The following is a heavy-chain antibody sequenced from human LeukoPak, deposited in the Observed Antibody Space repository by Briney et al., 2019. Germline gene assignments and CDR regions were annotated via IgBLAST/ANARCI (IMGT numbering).Heavy chain of an antibody. CDR2: ISGSGGST. V-gene: IGHV3-23*01. CDR1: GFTFSGYA. CDR3: AKSRSGRTAFDY. D-gene: IGHD2-15*01. J-gene: IGHJ4*02. Sequence: GGSLRLSCAASGFTFSGYAMSWVRQAPGKGLEWVSAISGSGGSTYYAYSVKGRFTISRDNSKNTLYLQMNSLRAEDTAVYYCAKSRSGRTAFDYWGQGTLVTVSS.